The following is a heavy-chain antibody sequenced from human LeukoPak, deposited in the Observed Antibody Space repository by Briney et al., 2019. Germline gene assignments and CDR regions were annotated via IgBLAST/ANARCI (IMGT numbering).Heavy chain of an antibody. J-gene: IGHJ6*04. Sequence: ASVKVSCKASGGTFSSYAISWVRQAPGQGLEWMGGIIPIFGTANYAQKFQGRVTITADESTSTAYMELSSLRSEDTAVYYCARARGFVDIVATIEGSDYYYGMDVWGKGTTVTVSS. CDR3: ARARGFVDIVATIEGSDYYYGMDV. D-gene: IGHD5-12*01. CDR1: GGTFSSYA. V-gene: IGHV1-69*01. CDR2: IIPIFGTA.